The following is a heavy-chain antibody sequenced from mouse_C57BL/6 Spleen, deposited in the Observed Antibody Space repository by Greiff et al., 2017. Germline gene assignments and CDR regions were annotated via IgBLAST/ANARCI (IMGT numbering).Heavy chain of an antibody. D-gene: IGHD3-2*02. Sequence: QVQLQQSGAELVRPGSSVKLSCKASGYTFTSYWMDWVKQRPGQGLEWIGNIYPSDSETHYNQKFKDKATLTVDKSSSTAYMQLSSLTSEDSAVYYCASPDSSGPWFAYWGQGTLVTVSA. CDR2: IYPSDSET. CDR1: GYTFTSYW. J-gene: IGHJ3*01. CDR3: ASPDSSGPWFAY. V-gene: IGHV1-61*01.